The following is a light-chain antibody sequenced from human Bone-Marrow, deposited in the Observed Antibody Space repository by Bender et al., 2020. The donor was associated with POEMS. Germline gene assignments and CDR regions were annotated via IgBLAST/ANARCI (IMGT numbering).Light chain of an antibody. CDR3: SSYAGGNNVV. CDR1: SSAVFRYNF. CDR2: EVN. V-gene: IGLV2-8*01. J-gene: IGLJ2*01. Sequence: QSALTQPPSASGSPGQSVTISCTGNSSAVFRYNFVSWYQQHPGKAPKLVIFEVNKRPSGVPDRFSGSKSGNTATLTVSGLQAEDEADYYCSSYAGGNNVVFGGGTKLTAL.